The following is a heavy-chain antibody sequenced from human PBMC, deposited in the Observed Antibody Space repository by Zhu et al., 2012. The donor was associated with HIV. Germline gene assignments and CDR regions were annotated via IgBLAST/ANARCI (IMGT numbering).Heavy chain of an antibody. CDR3: ARESPGWYVGY. CDR1: GYSISSGYY. V-gene: IGHV4-38-2*02. Sequence: QVQLQESGPGLVKPSETLSLTCAVSGYSISSGYYWGWIRQPPGKGLEWIGSIYHSGSTYYNPSLKGRVTISVDTSKNQLSLKLSSVTAADTAVYYCARESPGWYVGYWGQGTLVTVSS. J-gene: IGHJ4*02. CDR2: IYHSGST. D-gene: IGHD6-19*01.